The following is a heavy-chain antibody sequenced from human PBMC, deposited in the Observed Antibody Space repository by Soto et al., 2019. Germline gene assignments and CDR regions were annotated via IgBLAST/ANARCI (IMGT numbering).Heavy chain of an antibody. CDR2: INAGNGNT. Sequence: GASVKVSCKAAGYTFTSYAMHWVRQAPGQRLEWMGWINAGNGNTKYSQKFQGRVTMTRDTSTSTAYMELRSLRSDDTAVYYCARPSDYYDSSGLDYWGQGTLVTVSS. D-gene: IGHD3-22*01. CDR3: ARPSDYYDSSGLDY. CDR1: GYTFTSYA. J-gene: IGHJ4*02. V-gene: IGHV1-3*01.